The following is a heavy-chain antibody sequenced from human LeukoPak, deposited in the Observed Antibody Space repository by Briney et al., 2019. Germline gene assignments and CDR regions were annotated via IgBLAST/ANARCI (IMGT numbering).Heavy chain of an antibody. Sequence: GGSLRLSCAASGFTFSSYAMSWVRQAPGKGLEWVSAISGSGGSTYYADSVKGRFTISRDNSKNTLYPQMNSLRAEDTAVYYCAKDSNVLRFLEWLKYGFDYWGQGTLVTVSS. CDR1: GFTFSSYA. CDR3: AKDSNVLRFLEWLKYGFDY. CDR2: ISGSGGST. J-gene: IGHJ4*02. V-gene: IGHV3-23*01. D-gene: IGHD3-3*01.